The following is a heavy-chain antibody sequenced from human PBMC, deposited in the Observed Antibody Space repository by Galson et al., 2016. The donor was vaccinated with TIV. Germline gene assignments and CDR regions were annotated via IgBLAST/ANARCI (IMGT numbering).Heavy chain of an antibody. CDR3: AKVFGSGAYSQGDGFDI. CDR1: GFAFNFYA. J-gene: IGHJ3*02. Sequence: SLRLSCAASGFAFNFYAMNWVRQAPGKRLEWISSISLNSNHIYYAESVEGRFTISRDNAASSLFLEMSSLRADDTAVYYCAKVFGSGAYSQGDGFDIWGQGTVVTVSS. CDR2: ISLNSNHI. D-gene: IGHD3-10*01. V-gene: IGHV3-21*01.